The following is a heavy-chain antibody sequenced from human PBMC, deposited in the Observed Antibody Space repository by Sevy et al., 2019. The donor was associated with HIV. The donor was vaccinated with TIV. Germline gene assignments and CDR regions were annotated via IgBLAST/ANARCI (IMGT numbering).Heavy chain of an antibody. V-gene: IGHV3-23*01. Sequence: GGSLRLSCAVSGFSFDSYGMTWVRQAPGKGLEWVSGISGSGTRTYYADSVKGRFIISRDNSKNNLYLQMNSLRSEDKAIYYWAKGGGGHYDPDEIGYYFYYYNMDVWGKGTTVTVSS. CDR1: GFSFDSYG. CDR2: ISGSGTRT. CDR3: AKGGGGHYDPDEIGYYFYYYNMDV. J-gene: IGHJ6*03. D-gene: IGHD3-22*01.